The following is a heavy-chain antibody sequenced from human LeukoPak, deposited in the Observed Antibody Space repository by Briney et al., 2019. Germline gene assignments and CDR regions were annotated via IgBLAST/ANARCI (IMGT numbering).Heavy chain of an antibody. J-gene: IGHJ4*02. Sequence: PGRSLRLSCAASGFTFSSYAMHWVRQAPGKGLEWVAVISYDGSNKYYADSVKGRFTISRDNSKNTLYLQMNSLRAEDTAVYYCAKKQQLVRSGDDYWGQGTLVTVSS. CDR3: AKKQQLVRSGDDY. V-gene: IGHV3-30*04. D-gene: IGHD6-13*01. CDR1: GFTFSSYA. CDR2: ISYDGSNK.